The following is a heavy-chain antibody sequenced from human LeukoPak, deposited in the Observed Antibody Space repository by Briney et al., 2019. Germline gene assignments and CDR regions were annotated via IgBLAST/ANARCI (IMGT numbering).Heavy chain of an antibody. D-gene: IGHD2-21*01. Sequence: PGGSLRLSCAASAFTFSSYEMNWVRQAPGRGLEWVSAISGSGGSTYYADSVKGRFTISRDNSKNTLYLQMNSLRAEDTAVYYCAKDGGADGYYYYYYMDVWGKGTTVTISS. CDR1: AFTFSSYE. V-gene: IGHV3-23*01. CDR2: ISGSGGST. CDR3: AKDGGADGYYYYYYMDV. J-gene: IGHJ6*03.